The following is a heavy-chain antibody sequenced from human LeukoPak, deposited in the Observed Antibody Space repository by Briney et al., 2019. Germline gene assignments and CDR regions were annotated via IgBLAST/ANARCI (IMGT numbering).Heavy chain of an antibody. D-gene: IGHD3-16*01. V-gene: IGHV4-34*01. CDR3: ARGGFWDNNWFDP. CDR2: INHSGST. J-gene: IGHJ5*02. CDR1: GFTFSSYG. Sequence: GSLRLSCAASGFTFSSYGMSWVRQPPGKGLEWIGEINHSGSTNYNPSLKSRVTISVDTSKNQFSLKLSSVTAADTAVYYCARGGFWDNNWFDPWGQGTLVTVSS.